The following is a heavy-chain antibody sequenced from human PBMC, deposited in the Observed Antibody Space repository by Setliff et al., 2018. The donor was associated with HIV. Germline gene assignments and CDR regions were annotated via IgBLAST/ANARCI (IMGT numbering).Heavy chain of an antibody. V-gene: IGHV4-39*02. CDR1: GGSISSGSYY. CDR2: IYYSGST. J-gene: IGHJ3*02. Sequence: SETLSLTCTVSGGSISSGSYYWSWIRQPPGKGLEWIGSIYYSGSTYYNPSLKSRVTISVDTSKNQFSLKLSSVTAADTAVYYCARDPWFGELSDAFDIWGQGTLVTVSS. CDR3: ARDPWFGELSDAFDI. D-gene: IGHD3-10*01.